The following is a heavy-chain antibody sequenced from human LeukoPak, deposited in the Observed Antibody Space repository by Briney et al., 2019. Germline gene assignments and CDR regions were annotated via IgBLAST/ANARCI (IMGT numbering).Heavy chain of an antibody. CDR2: INPNSGGT. CDR1: GYTFTGYY. CDR3: ARARGTSFTMVRGVTGFDY. V-gene: IGHV1-2*04. D-gene: IGHD3-10*01. J-gene: IGHJ4*02. Sequence: ASVKVSCKASGYTFTGYYLHWVRQAPGQGLEWMGWINPNSGGTNNAPKFQGWVTMTSDTSISTAYMELTRLTSDDTAMYYCARARGTSFTMVRGVTGFDYWGQGTLVTVSS.